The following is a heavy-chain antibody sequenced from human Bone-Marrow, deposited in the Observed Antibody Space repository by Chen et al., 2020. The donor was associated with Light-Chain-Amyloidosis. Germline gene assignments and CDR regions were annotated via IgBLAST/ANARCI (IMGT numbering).Heavy chain of an antibody. D-gene: IGHD5-12*01. CDR2: IYPDDSDA. J-gene: IGHJ4*02. V-gene: IGHV5-51*01. Sequence: EVQLEQSGPEVKKPGESLKISCKGSGYTFPNYWIGWVRQMPGKGLEWMCVIYPDDSDARYSPSFEGQVTISADKSITTAYLQWRSLKASDTAMYYCARRRDGYNFDYWGQGTLVTVSS. CDR1: GYTFPNYW. CDR3: ARRRDGYNFDY.